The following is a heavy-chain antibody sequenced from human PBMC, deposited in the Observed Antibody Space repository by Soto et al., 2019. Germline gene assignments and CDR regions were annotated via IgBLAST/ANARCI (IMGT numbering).Heavy chain of an antibody. V-gene: IGHV3-30*18. CDR2: ISYDGSNK. D-gene: IGHD6-13*01. Sequence: GGSLRLSCAASGFTFSSYGMHWVRQAPGKGLEWVAVISYDGSNKYYADSVKGRFTISRDNSKNTLYLQMNSLRAEDTAVYYCAKDLLWSPTPLFSSSFEMGDYWGQGTLVTVSS. CDR1: GFTFSSYG. CDR3: AKDLLWSPTPLFSSSFEMGDY. J-gene: IGHJ4*02.